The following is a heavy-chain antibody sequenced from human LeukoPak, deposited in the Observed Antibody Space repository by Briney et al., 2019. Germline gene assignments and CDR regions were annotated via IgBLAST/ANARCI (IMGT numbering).Heavy chain of an antibody. D-gene: IGHD2-8*01. Sequence: GGSLRLSCAASGFTFSSNGMHWFRQAPGKGLEWVAFIRYDGSNKYYADSVKGRFTISRDNSKNTLYLQMNSLRAEDTAVYYCAKEGVGYALDAFGIWGQGTMVTVSS. J-gene: IGHJ3*02. CDR1: GFTFSSNG. CDR3: AKEGVGYALDAFGI. V-gene: IGHV3-30*02. CDR2: IRYDGSNK.